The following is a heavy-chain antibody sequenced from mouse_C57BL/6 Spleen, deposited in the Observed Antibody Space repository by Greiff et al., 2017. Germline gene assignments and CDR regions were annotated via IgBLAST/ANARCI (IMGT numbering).Heavy chain of an antibody. CDR2: IDPSDSYT. CDR3: ARFYYGSSYAMDY. D-gene: IGHD1-1*01. J-gene: IGHJ4*01. Sequence: QQSCKASGYTFTSYWMQWVKQRPGQGLEWIGEIDPSDSYTNYNQKFKGKATLTVDTSSSTAYMQLSSLTSEDSAVYYCARFYYGSSYAMDYWGQGTSVTVSS. V-gene: IGHV1-50*01. CDR1: GYTFTSYW.